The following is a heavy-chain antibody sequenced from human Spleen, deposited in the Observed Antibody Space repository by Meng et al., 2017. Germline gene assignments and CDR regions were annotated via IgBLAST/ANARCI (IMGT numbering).Heavy chain of an antibody. CDR3: ARGTPGRSYSDY. J-gene: IGHJ4*02. Sequence: QVLPVQFRPEVNKPGASVKVSCKASDYTCKGYGVSWVRQVPGQGLEWMAWVGAHDGDTSHAPKFQGRVTVSADRPTATAYMELRSLRSDDTAVYYCARGTPGRSYSDYWGQGTLVTVSS. V-gene: IGHV1-18*01. CDR2: VGAHDGDT. CDR1: DYTCKGYG. D-gene: IGHD3-10*01.